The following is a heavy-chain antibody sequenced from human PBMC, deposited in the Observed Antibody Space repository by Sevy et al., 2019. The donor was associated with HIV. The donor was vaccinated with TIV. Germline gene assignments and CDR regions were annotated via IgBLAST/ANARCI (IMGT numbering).Heavy chain of an antibody. J-gene: IGHJ4*02. D-gene: IGHD5-18*01. V-gene: IGHV3-66*01. CDR2: IYSDETT. CDR3: ARGKSGYGYALNY. Sequence: GGSLRLSCAASGFSVNSNYMTWVRQAPGKGLEGVSVIYSDETTYHADSVKDRFTISRDKSKNMRYLQMSSLRAEDTTSYYCARGKSGYGYALNYWGQGTLVTVSS. CDR1: GFSVNSNY.